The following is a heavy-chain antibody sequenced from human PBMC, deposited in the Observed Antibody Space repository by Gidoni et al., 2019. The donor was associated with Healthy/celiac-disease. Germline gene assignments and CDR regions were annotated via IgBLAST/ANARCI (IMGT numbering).Heavy chain of an antibody. CDR3: VDRRALRYFDWSPGGMDV. J-gene: IGHJ6*02. Sequence: QITLTESGPTLVQPTQTLTLTCTFSGFTLSTNGVGVGWIRQPPGKALEWLALIYWNDDKRYSPSLKSRLTITKDTSKNQVVLTMTNMDPVDTATYYCVDRRALRYFDWSPGGMDVWGQGTTVTVSS. V-gene: IGHV2-5*01. D-gene: IGHD3-9*01. CDR2: IYWNDDK. CDR1: GFTLSTNGVG.